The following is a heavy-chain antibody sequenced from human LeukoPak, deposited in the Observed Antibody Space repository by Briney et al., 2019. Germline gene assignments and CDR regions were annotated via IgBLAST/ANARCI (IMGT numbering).Heavy chain of an antibody. V-gene: IGHV4-30-4*01. J-gene: IGHJ4*02. CDR3: APYVVGSASGNYFDY. CDR2: IYYSGST. CDR1: GGSISSGDYY. D-gene: IGHD2-2*01. Sequence: PSQTLSLTCTVSGGSISSGDYYWSWIRQPPGKGLEWIGHIYYSGSTYYNPSLKSRVTISVDTSKNQFSLKLSSVTAADTAVYYCAPYVVGSASGNYFDYWGQGTLVTVSS.